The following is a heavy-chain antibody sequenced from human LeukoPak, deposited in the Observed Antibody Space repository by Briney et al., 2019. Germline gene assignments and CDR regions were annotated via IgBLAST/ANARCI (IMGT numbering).Heavy chain of an antibody. Sequence: ASVKVSCKASGYTFTGYYMHWVRQAPGQGLEWMGWINPNSGGTNYAQKFQGRVAMTRDTSISTAYMELSRLRSDDTAVYYCARKGVHCSSTSCHHWFDPWGQGTLVTVSS. CDR3: ARKGVHCSSTSCHHWFDP. V-gene: IGHV1-2*02. D-gene: IGHD2-2*01. CDR2: INPNSGGT. CDR1: GYTFTGYY. J-gene: IGHJ5*02.